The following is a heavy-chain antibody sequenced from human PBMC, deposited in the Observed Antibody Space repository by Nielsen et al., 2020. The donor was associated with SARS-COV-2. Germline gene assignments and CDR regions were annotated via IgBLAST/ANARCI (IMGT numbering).Heavy chain of an antibody. CDR2: INHSGST. J-gene: IGHJ6*03. V-gene: IGHV4-34*01. D-gene: IGHD3-3*01. CDR1: GGSFSGYY. CDR3: ARCFTTSITIFGVVNPYYYYMDV. Sequence: LRLSCAVYGGSFSGYYWSWIRQPPGKGLEWIGEINHSGSTNYNPSLKSRVTISVDTSKNQFSLKLSSVTAADTAVYYCARCFTTSITIFGVVNPYYYYMDVWGKGTTVTVSS.